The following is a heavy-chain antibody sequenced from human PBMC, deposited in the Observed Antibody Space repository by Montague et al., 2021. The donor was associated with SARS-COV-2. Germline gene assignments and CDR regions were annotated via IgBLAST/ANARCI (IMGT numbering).Heavy chain of an antibody. Sequence: SETLSLTCAVYSGSFSDYYWTWIRQPPGKGLEWIGEINHTGSATYNPSLKSRVTLSVDTSKNQFSLKLQSVTAADTAVYYCARGQATIFGMLIFIPAAGHLDGWGQGTSVTVSS. CDR3: ARGQATIFGMLIFIPAAGHLDG. J-gene: IGHJ3*01. D-gene: IGHD3-3*01. CDR1: SGSFSDYY. V-gene: IGHV4-34*01. CDR2: INHTGSA.